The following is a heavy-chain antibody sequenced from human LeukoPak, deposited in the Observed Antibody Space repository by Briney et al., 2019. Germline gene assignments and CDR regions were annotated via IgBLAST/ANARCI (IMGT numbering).Heavy chain of an antibody. CDR2: INHSGST. CDR1: GGSFSGYY. J-gene: IGHJ4*02. D-gene: IGHD2-2*01. CDR3: ARGYCSSTSCSRFDY. V-gene: IGHV4-34*01. Sequence: SETLSLTCAVYGGSFSGYYWSWIRQPPGKGLEWIGEINHSGSTNYNPSLKSRVTILVDTSKNQFSLKLSSVTAADTAVYYCARGYCSSTSCSRFDYWGQGTLVTVSS.